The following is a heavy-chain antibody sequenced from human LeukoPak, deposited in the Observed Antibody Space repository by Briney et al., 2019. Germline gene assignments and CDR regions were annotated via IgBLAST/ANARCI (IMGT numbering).Heavy chain of an antibody. V-gene: IGHV3-21*01. D-gene: IGHD3-10*01. CDR1: GLTFSSYS. Sequence: PGGSLRLSCAASGLTFSSYSMNWVRQAPGKGLEWVSSISSGSTYIYYADSVKGRFTFSRDNAKNSLYLQMNSLRAEDTAVYYCARDPYGVGRFDYWGQGTLVTVSS. CDR2: ISSGSTYI. CDR3: ARDPYGVGRFDY. J-gene: IGHJ4*02.